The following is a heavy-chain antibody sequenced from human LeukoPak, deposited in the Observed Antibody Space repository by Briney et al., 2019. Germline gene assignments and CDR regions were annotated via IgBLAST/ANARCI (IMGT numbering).Heavy chain of an antibody. J-gene: IGHJ4*02. CDR1: GFTFSSYS. D-gene: IGHD3-10*01. CDR3: ARADYYDSGSFYPLNF. V-gene: IGHV3-21*01. Sequence: GGSLRLSCAASGFTFSSYSMMWVRQAPGKGLEWVSSISSSGNIIYYADSVRGRFTISRDNAKNSLYLQMNSLRAEDTAVFYCARADYYDSGSFYPLNFWGQGTLVTVSS. CDR2: ISSSGNII.